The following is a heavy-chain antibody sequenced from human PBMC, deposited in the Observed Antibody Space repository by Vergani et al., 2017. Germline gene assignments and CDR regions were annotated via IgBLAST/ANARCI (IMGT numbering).Heavy chain of an antibody. V-gene: IGHV4-59*01. CDR1: GGSLSSYY. CDR3: ARVGDYEGLGYWFDP. J-gene: IGHJ5*02. D-gene: IGHD4-17*01. CDR2: IYYSGST. Sequence: QVQLQESGPGLVKPSETLSLTCTVSGGSLSSYYWSWIRQPPGKGLEWIGYIYYSGSTNYNPSLKSRVTISVDTSKNQFSLKLSSVTAADTAVYYCARVGDYEGLGYWFDPWGQGTLVTVSS.